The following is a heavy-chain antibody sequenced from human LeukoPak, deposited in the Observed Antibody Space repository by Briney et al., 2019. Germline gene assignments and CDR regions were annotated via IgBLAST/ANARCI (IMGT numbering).Heavy chain of an antibody. V-gene: IGHV1-18*01. CDR1: GYTLTSYG. CDR2: ISAYNGNT. J-gene: IGHJ4*02. D-gene: IGHD3-22*01. Sequence: ASVKVSCKASGYTLTSYGISWVRQAPGQGLEWMGWISAYNGNTNYAQKLQGRVTMTTDTSTSTAYMELRSLRSDDTAVYYCARVSSQNTMIVVVITGTFDYWGQGTLVTVSS. CDR3: ARVSSQNTMIVVVITGTFDY.